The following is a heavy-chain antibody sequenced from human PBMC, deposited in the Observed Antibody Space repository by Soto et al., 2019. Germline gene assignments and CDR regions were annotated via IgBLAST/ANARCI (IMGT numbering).Heavy chain of an antibody. CDR2: INAGNGNT. CDR3: AAALDTAMDLAFDI. D-gene: IGHD5-18*01. J-gene: IGHJ3*02. CDR1: GYTFTSYA. V-gene: IGHV1-3*01. Sequence: ASVKVSCKASGYTFTSYAMHWVRQAPGQRLEWTGWINAGNGNTKYSQRFQGRVTITRDTSASTAYMELSSLRSEDTAVYYCAAALDTAMDLAFDIWGQGTMVTVSS.